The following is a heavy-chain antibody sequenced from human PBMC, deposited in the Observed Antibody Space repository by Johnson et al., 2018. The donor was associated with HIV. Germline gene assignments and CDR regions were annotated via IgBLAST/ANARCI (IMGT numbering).Heavy chain of an antibody. CDR1: GFTVSSNY. CDR3: AREGSWELRPGAFDI. V-gene: IGHV3-66*01. Sequence: VLLVESGGGLVQPGGSLRLSCAASGFTVSSNYMSWVRQAPGKGLEWVSVIYSGGSTYYADSVKGRFTISRDNSKNTLYLQMNSLRAEDTAVYYCAREGSWELRPGAFDIWGQGTIVTVSS. D-gene: IGHD1-7*01. CDR2: IYSGGST. J-gene: IGHJ3*02.